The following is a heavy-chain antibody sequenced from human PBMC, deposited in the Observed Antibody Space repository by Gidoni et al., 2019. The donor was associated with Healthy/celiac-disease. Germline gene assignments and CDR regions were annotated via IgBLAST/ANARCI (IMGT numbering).Heavy chain of an antibody. CDR3: ARVRDCSGGSCYKTHYYFDY. CDR2: IYYSRST. D-gene: IGHD2-15*01. CDR1: GGSISSGGSS. J-gene: IGHJ4*02. Sequence: QVQLQESGPGLVKPSQTLSLTCTVSGGSISSGGSSWSLSRQHPGKGLEWIGHIYYSRSTYYNPSLKSRVTISVDTSKNQFSLKLSSVTAADTAGYYCARVRDCSGGSCYKTHYYFDYWVQGTLVTVSS. V-gene: IGHV4-31*03.